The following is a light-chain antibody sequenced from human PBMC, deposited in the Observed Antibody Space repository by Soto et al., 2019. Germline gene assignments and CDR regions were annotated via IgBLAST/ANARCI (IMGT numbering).Light chain of an antibody. CDR2: GAS. CDR1: QSIAMY. V-gene: IGKV1-39*01. Sequence: DIQMTQSPSSLSASIGDRVTITCRASQSIAMYLNWYQQKPGKAPNLLIFGASSLRSGAPSRFSAGGSGTDSTLTISSLQPEDVATYYCQQSYRTLPTFGPGTKVEIK. CDR3: QQSYRTLPT. J-gene: IGKJ3*01.